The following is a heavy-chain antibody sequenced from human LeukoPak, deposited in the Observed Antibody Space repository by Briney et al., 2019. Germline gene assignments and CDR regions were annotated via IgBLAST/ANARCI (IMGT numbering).Heavy chain of an antibody. CDR2: IYYSGST. V-gene: IGHV4-59*01. J-gene: IGHJ4*02. CDR1: GGSISSYY. Sequence: SETLSLTCTVSGGSISSYYWSWIRQPPGKGLEWIGYIYYSGSTNYNPSLKSRVTISVDTSKNQFSLKLSSVTAADTAVYYCARALNYDFWSGYGAFDYWGQGTLVTVSS. CDR3: ARALNYDFWSGYGAFDY. D-gene: IGHD3-3*01.